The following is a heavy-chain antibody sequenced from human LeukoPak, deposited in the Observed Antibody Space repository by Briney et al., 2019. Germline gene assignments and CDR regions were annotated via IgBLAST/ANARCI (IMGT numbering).Heavy chain of an antibody. CDR2: INPSGGST. J-gene: IGHJ5*02. V-gene: IGHV1-46*01. Sequence: ASVKVSCKASGYTFTSYYMHWVRQAPGQGLEWMGIINPSGGSTSYAQKFQGRVTMTRDTSTSTVYMELSSLRSEDTAVYYCARVVDYDTSGYQTKSWFDPWGQGTLVTVSS. D-gene: IGHD3-22*01. CDR3: ARVVDYDTSGYQTKSWFDP. CDR1: GYTFTSYY.